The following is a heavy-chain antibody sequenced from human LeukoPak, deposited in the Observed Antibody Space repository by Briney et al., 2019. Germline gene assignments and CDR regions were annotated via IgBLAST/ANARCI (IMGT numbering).Heavy chain of an antibody. CDR3: ARDDTHSDTSGSFYDAFDI. CDR2: IRPDGSVI. V-gene: IGHV3-7*01. Sequence: GGSLRLSCAASGFIFSSYGMSWVRRAPGKGLEWVANIRPDGSVIHYVDSVKGRFNISRDSAKNSLYLQMNSLRVEDTAVYYCARDDTHSDTSGSFYDAFDIWGQGTMVTVSS. D-gene: IGHD3-22*01. CDR1: GFIFSSYG. J-gene: IGHJ3*02.